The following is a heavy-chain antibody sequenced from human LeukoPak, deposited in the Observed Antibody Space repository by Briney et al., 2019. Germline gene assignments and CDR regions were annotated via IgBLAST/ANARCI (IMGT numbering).Heavy chain of an antibody. Sequence: ASVKISCTASGYIFTSYYMHWVRQAPGQGLEWIGIINPSEADTAYAQKFQGRVTVTMDTSTSTVYMELSALTSEDTALYFCSLGATDYWGQGTLVTVSS. CDR1: GYIFTSYY. J-gene: IGHJ4*02. CDR2: INPSEADT. V-gene: IGHV1-46*01. D-gene: IGHD1-26*01. CDR3: SLGATDY.